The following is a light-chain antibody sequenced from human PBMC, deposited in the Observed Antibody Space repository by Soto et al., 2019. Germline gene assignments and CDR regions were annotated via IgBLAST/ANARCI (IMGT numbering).Light chain of an antibody. CDR2: DAS. V-gene: IGKV1-33*01. CDR3: QQYDNLPIT. J-gene: IGKJ5*01. Sequence: DIQMTQNPTSLSASVGDRVTITCQASQDISNYLNWYQQKPGKAPKLLIYDASNLETGVPSRLSGSGSGTDFTFTISCLQPEDIATYYCQQYDNLPITFGQGTRLEIK. CDR1: QDISNY.